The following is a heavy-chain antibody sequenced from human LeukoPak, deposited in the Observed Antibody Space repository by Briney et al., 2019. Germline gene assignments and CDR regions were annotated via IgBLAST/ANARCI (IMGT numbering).Heavy chain of an antibody. D-gene: IGHD2-2*02. Sequence: GGSLRLSCAASGFTFSSYAMHWVRQAPGKGLEWVATTSFNVSNKYYADSVKGRFTISRDNSKNTLYLQMNSLRTEDTAVYSCARGYCTSTSCYNDYWGQGTLVTVSS. CDR3: ARGYCTSTSCYNDY. CDR2: TSFNVSNK. CDR1: GFTFSSYA. V-gene: IGHV3-30*04. J-gene: IGHJ4*02.